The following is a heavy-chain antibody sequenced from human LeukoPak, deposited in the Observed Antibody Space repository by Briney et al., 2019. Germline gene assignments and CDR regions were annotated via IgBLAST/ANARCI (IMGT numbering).Heavy chain of an antibody. J-gene: IGHJ3*02. CDR1: GFTFSSYW. CDR2: INSDGSST. Sequence: GGSLRLSCAASGFTFSSYWMHWVRQAPGKGLVWVSRINSDGSSTSYADSVKGRFTISRDNAKNTLYLQMNSLRAEDMAVYYCARAAADSSGYWDAFDIWGQGTMVTVSS. D-gene: IGHD3-22*01. CDR3: ARAAADSSGYWDAFDI. V-gene: IGHV3-74*01.